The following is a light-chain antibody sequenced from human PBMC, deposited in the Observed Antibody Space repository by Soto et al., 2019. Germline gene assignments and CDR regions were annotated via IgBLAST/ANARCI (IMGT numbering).Light chain of an antibody. V-gene: IGKV3-20*01. Sequence: IVLTQYPCTLSLAPGERVSVCCIASQTGSNSYLAWYQQKSGQAPRLLIYGVSTRATGTPDRFSGSGSGTEFTLTIRRLEPEDFAVYFCQLYGASPKTFGQGTKVDIK. CDR1: QTGSNSY. J-gene: IGKJ1*01. CDR2: GVS. CDR3: QLYGASPKT.